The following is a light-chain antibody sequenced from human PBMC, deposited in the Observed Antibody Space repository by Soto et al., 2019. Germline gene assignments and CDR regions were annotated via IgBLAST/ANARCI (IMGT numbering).Light chain of an antibody. Sequence: QSALTQPRSVSGSPGQSVTISCTGTSSDVGGYNYVSWYQQHPDTAPKLLIYDVTKRPSGVPDRFSGSKSGNTASLTISGLHADDEADYFCYSYAGPYTFVNFGGGTQLTVL. V-gene: IGLV2-11*01. J-gene: IGLJ2*01. CDR1: SSDVGGYNY. CDR3: YSYAGPYTFVN. CDR2: DVT.